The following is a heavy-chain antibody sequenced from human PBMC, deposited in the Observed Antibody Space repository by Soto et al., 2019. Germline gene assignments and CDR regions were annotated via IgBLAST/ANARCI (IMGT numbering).Heavy chain of an antibody. Sequence: EVQLVESGGGLVQPGRSLRLSCAASGFTFVDYAMHWVRQPPGKGLEWVSSISWNSGNLGYADSVKGRFTISRDNAKNSLYLQMNSLRGEDTALYYCAKGASTTVFAFNDYWGQGTLVTVSS. CDR1: GFTFVDYA. D-gene: IGHD4-17*01. CDR3: AKGASTTVFAFNDY. V-gene: IGHV3-9*01. J-gene: IGHJ4*02. CDR2: ISWNSGNL.